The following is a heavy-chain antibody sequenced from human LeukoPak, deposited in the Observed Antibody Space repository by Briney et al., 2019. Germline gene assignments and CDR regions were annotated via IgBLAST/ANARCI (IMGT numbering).Heavy chain of an antibody. D-gene: IGHD6-19*01. V-gene: IGHV1-2*02. CDR2: INPNSGGT. Sequence: ASVKVSCRASGYTFTGHYMHWVRQAPGQGLEWMGWINPNSGGTNYAQKLQGRVTMTTDTSTSTAYMELRSLRSDDTAVYYCARGGSGWYTDDDVDYWGQGTLVTVSS. CDR1: GYTFTGHY. J-gene: IGHJ4*02. CDR3: ARGGSGWYTDDDVDY.